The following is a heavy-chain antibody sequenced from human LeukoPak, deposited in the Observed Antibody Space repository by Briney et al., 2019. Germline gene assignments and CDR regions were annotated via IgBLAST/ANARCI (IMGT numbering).Heavy chain of an antibody. CDR3: ASEAYYYDSSGYYKY. D-gene: IGHD3-22*01. Sequence: SETLSLTCTVSGDSVSSFHWSWIRQPAGKGLEWIGRIYTSGSTNYNPSLKSRVTMSVDTSKNQFSLKLSSVTAADTAVYYCASEAYYYDSSGYYKYWGQGTLVTVSS. CDR2: IYTSGST. CDR1: GDSVSSFH. J-gene: IGHJ4*02. V-gene: IGHV4-4*07.